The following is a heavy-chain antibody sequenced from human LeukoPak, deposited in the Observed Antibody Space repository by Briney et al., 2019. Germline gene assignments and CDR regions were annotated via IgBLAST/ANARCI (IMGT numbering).Heavy chain of an antibody. D-gene: IGHD3-10*01. Sequence: PSETLPLTCTVSGGSISSNTYYCGWIRQPPGKGLEWIGSVYYSGSTYYNPSLKSRVTISVDTSKHQFSLKLTSVTAADTAVYYCATWGGFGEFPYAFDIWGQGTMVTVSS. CDR3: ATWGGFGEFPYAFDI. V-gene: IGHV4-39*07. J-gene: IGHJ3*02. CDR1: GGSISSNTYY. CDR2: VYYSGST.